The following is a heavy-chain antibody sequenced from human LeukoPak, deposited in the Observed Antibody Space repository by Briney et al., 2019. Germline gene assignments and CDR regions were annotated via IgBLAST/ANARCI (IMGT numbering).Heavy chain of an antibody. J-gene: IGHJ4*02. CDR1: GGPVSSGGFS. V-gene: IGHV4-30-2*01. Sequence: SQTLSLTCAVSGGPVSSGGFSWGWIRQPPGKGLEWIGYISQSGSTHYNPSLKSRVTISLDRSKNQFSLKLSSVTAADTAVYYCVRAWDYWGQGTLVTVSS. CDR3: VRAWDY. CDR2: ISQSGST.